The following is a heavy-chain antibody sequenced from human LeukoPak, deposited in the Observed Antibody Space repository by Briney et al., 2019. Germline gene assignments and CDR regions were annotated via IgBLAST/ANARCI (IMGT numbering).Heavy chain of an antibody. CDR3: ARDSSPRYSGYDWVF. CDR2: INQDGSQT. D-gene: IGHD5-12*01. J-gene: IGHJ4*02. CDR1: GFAFSDYW. Sequence: GGSLRLSCTASGFAFSDYWMSWVRQAPRKGLEWLANINQDGSQTSYVDSVRGRFTVSRDNPKNSLYLQMNSLRADDTAVYYCARDSSPRYSGYDWVFWGRGTLVTVSS. V-gene: IGHV3-7*01.